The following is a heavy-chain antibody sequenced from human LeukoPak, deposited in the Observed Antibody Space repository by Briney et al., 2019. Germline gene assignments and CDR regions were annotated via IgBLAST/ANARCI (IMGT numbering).Heavy chain of an antibody. J-gene: IGHJ4*02. D-gene: IGHD1-26*01. CDR3: ARAARRKWELQI. Sequence: SETLSLTCTVSGYSISSGYYWGWIRQPPGKGLEWIGVYHVGTTDYNPSLKSRVTISVDGSKNQMSLKLSSVTAADTAVYYCARAARRKWELQIRGQGTLVTVSS. CDR1: GYSISSGYY. CDR2: VYHVGTT. V-gene: IGHV4-38-2*02.